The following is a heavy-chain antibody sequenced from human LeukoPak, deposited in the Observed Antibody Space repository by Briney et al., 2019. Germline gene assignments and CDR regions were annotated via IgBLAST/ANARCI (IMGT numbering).Heavy chain of an antibody. V-gene: IGHV1-69-2*01. CDR1: GYTFTDYY. J-gene: IGHJ4*02. CDR2: VDPEDGET. Sequence: ASVKVSCKVSGYTFTDYYMHRVQQAPGKGLEWMGLVDPEDGETIYAEKFQGRVTITADTSTDTAYMELSSLRSEDTAVYYCATGKGSYDFWSGYYLGYWGQGTLVTVPS. CDR3: ATGKGSYDFWSGYYLGY. D-gene: IGHD3-3*01.